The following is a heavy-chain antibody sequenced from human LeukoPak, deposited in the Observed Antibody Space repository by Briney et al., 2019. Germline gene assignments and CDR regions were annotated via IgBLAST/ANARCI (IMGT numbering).Heavy chain of an antibody. V-gene: IGHV4-59*08. D-gene: IGHD4-23*01. Sequence: SETLSLTCSVSGGSISSYYWSWIRQPPGKGLEWIGYIYYSGSTNYNPSLKSRVTISLDASKNQFSLKLSSVTAADTAVYYCARSAVVRAVDWFDPWGQGTLVTVSS. CDR2: IYYSGST. CDR1: GGSISSYY. J-gene: IGHJ5*02. CDR3: ARSAVVRAVDWFDP.